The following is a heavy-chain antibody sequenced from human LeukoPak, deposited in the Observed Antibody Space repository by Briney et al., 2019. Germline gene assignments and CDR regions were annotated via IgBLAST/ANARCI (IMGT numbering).Heavy chain of an antibody. J-gene: IGHJ1*01. CDR2: ISSSGSTI. Sequence: GGSLRLSCAASGFTFCSYEMNWVRQAPGKGLKWVSYISSSGSTIYYADSVKGRFTISRDNAKNSLYLQMNSLRAEDTAIYCCATYRQVLLPFESGGEGTLVTVSS. D-gene: IGHD5-18*01. CDR1: GFTFCSYE. V-gene: IGHV3-48*03. CDR3: ATYRQVLLPFES.